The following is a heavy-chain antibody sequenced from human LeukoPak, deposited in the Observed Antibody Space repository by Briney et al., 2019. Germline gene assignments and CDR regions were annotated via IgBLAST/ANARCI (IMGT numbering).Heavy chain of an antibody. CDR1: GFTFTNHW. Sequence: PGGSLRLSCAASGFTFTNHWMHWVRQAPGKGLVWVSRIRPDGRETNHADSVKGRFTISRDNAKNTLYLQLNSLRAEDTAVYYCARGQHPDVWGQGTTVTVSS. CDR3: ARGQHPDV. CDR2: IRPDGRET. V-gene: IGHV3-74*01. D-gene: IGHD6-13*01. J-gene: IGHJ6*02.